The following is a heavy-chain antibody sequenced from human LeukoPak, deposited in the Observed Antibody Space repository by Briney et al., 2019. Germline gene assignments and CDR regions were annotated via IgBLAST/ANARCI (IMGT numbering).Heavy chain of an antibody. CDR1: GASISSSPYY. J-gene: IGHJ4*02. Sequence: SETLSLTCAVSGASISSSPYYWGWLRQPPGRGLEWIGNIYYTGSTYYNASLQSRVTISIDTSKTQFSLRLNSVTAADTAMYYCAKSGGYGLIDYWGQGTLVTVSS. CDR2: IYYTGST. CDR3: AKSGGYGLIDY. D-gene: IGHD1-26*01. V-gene: IGHV4-39*01.